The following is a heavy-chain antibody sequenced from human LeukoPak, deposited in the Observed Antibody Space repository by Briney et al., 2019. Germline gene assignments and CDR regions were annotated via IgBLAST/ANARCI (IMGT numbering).Heavy chain of an antibody. D-gene: IGHD3-9*01. J-gene: IGHJ3*02. V-gene: IGHV4-34*01. CDR1: GGSFSGYY. CDR3: ARVMGLRYFDWLPQQPSDAFDI. CDR2: INHSGST. Sequence: SETLSLTCAAYGGSFSGYYWSWIRQPPGKGLEWIGEINHSGSTNYNPSLKSRVTISVDTSKNQFSLKLSSVTAADTAVYYCARVMGLRYFDWLPQQPSDAFDIWGQGTMVTVSS.